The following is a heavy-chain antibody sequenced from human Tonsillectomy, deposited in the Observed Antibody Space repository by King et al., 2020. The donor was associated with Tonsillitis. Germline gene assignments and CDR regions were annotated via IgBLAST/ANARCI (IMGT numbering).Heavy chain of an antibody. V-gene: IGHV3-30*18. J-gene: IGHJ4*02. D-gene: IGHD6-13*01. Sequence: VQLVESGGGVVQPGRSLRLSCAASGFIFSNYGFYWVRQAPGKGLEWVAIISYDGSNKYYADSVKGRFTISRDNSKNTLYLQMYSLRAEDTAVYYCAKEADEAAAGTKFTDYWGQGTLVTVSS. CDR3: AKEADEAAAGTKFTDY. CDR1: GFIFSNYG. CDR2: ISYDGSNK.